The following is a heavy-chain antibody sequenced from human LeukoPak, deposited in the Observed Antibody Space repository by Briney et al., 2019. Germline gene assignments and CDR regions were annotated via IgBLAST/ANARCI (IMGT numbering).Heavy chain of an antibody. J-gene: IGHJ4*02. Sequence: PGGSLRLSCAASGFTFSSYSMNWVRQAPGKGLEWVSSISSSSSHIYYADSVKGRFTISRDNAKNSLYLQMNSLRAEDTAVYYCARQGGYFDYWGQGTLVTVSS. V-gene: IGHV3-21*04. D-gene: IGHD3-16*01. CDR3: ARQGGYFDY. CDR2: ISSSSSHI. CDR1: GFTFSSYS.